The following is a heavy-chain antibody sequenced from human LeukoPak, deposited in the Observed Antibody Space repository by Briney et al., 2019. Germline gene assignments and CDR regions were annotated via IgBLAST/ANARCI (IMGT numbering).Heavy chain of an antibody. D-gene: IGHD3-10*01. CDR1: GYTFTSYG. CDR2: ISAYNGNT. J-gene: IGHJ4*02. CDR3: ARATMVRGVRPPKFDY. V-gene: IGHV1-18*01. Sequence: ASVKVSCKASGYTFTSYGISWVRQAPGQGLEWMGWISAYNGNTNYAQKLQGRVTMTTDTSTGTAYMELRSLRSDDTAVYYCARATMVRGVRPPKFDYWGQGTLVTVSS.